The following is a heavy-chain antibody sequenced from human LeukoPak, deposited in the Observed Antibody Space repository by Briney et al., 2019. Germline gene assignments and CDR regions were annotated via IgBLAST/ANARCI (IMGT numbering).Heavy chain of an antibody. CDR2: IYTSGST. CDR1: GGSISSYY. CDR3: ATDQEGATNYFDY. V-gene: IGHV4-4*07. D-gene: IGHD1-26*01. Sequence: SETLSLTCTVSGGSISSYYLSWIRQPAGKGLEWIGRIYTSGSTNYSPSLKSRVTISVDKSKNQFSLKLSSVTAADTAVYYCATDQEGATNYFDYWGQGTLVTVSS. J-gene: IGHJ4*02.